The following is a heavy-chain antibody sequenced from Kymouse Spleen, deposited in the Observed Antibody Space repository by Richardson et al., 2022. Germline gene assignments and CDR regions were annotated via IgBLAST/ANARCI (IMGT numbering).Heavy chain of an antibody. CDR2: IYYSGST. J-gene: IGHJ5*02. D-gene: IGHD6-19*01. CDR1: GGSISSSSYY. CDR3: ARGSSGPNWFDP. V-gene: IGHV4-39*01. Sequence: QLQLQESGPGLVKPSETLSLTCTVSGGSISSSSYYWGWIRQPPGKGLEWIGSIYYSGSTYYNPSLKSRVTISVDTSKNQFSLKLSSVTAADTAVYYCARGSSGPNWFDPWGQGTLVTVSS.